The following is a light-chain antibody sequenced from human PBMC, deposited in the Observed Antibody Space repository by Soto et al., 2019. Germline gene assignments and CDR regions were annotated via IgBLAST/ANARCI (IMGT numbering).Light chain of an antibody. J-gene: IGLJ2*01. CDR2: EVN. CDR3: SSYTSRSTLI. Sequence: QSVLTQPASVSGSPGQSITISCTGTSSDVGDYNYVSWYQQHAGKVPTLMIFEVNNRPSGVSNRFSGSKSGNTATLTISGLQAEDEADYYCSSYTSRSTLIFGGGTKVTVL. V-gene: IGLV2-14*01. CDR1: SSDVGDYNY.